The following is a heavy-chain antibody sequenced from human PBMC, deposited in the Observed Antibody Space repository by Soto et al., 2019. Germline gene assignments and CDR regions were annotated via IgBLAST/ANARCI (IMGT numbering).Heavy chain of an antibody. D-gene: IGHD3-10*01. CDR2: IIRIFGTP. V-gene: IGHV1-69*13. CDR3: ARQGSNEYYYYGMDV. CDR1: GGSFSSYA. J-gene: IGHJ6*02. Sequence: SVKVSCKACGGSFSSYALNWVRQAPGQGLEWMGGIIRIFGTPDYAQRFQGRVTITADESTSTAYMELSSLRSEDTAVYYCARQGSNEYYYYGMDVWGQGTTVTVSS.